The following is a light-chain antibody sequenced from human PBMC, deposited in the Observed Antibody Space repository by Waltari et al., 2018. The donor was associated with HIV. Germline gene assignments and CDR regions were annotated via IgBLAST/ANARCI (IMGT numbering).Light chain of an antibody. CDR1: SSDVGSYNL. V-gene: IGLV2-23*02. J-gene: IGLJ2*01. Sequence: QSALTQPASVSGSPAQSITISCTGTSSDVGSYNLVSWYQQHPGKAPKLMIYEVTTRPSGVSNRFAGSKSGNTASLTISGLQAEDEADYYCCSYAGSNTYVVFGGGTKLTVL. CDR2: EVT. CDR3: CSYAGSNTYVV.